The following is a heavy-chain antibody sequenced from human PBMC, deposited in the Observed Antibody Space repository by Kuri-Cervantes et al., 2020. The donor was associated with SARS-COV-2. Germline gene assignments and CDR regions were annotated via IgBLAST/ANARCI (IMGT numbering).Heavy chain of an antibody. CDR2: IYYSGNT. J-gene: IGHJ3*02. CDR3: ARHSEYGDYVPPGGAFDI. V-gene: IGHV4-39*01. CDR1: GGSISGSSSYY. Sequence: GSLRLSCTVSGGSISGSSSYYWGWIRQPPGKGLEWIGTIYYSGNTYYKPSLKGRVTISVDTSKNQFSLKLRSVTAADTAVYYCARHSEYGDYVPPGGAFDIWGQGTMVTVSS. D-gene: IGHD4-17*01.